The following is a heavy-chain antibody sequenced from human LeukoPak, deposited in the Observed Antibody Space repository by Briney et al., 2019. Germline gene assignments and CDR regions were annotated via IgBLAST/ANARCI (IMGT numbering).Heavy chain of an antibody. CDR1: GFTFSSYE. J-gene: IGHJ4*02. CDR3: ARERASGYCSGGGCYGYFDY. V-gene: IGHV3-7*01. CDR2: INQDGSEK. D-gene: IGHD2-15*01. Sequence: GGSLRLSCAASGFTFSSYEMNWVRQAPGKGLEWVANINQDGSEKFYVGSVKGRFTISRDNAKNSLYLQFNSLRAEDTAVYYCARERASGYCSGGGCYGYFDYWGQGTLVIVSS.